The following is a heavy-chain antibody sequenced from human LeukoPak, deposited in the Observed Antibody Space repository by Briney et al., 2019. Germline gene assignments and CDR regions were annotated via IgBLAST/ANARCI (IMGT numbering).Heavy chain of an antibody. D-gene: IGHD1-7*01. V-gene: IGHV4-59*08. Sequence: SETLSLTCTVSGGSISNYYWSWLRQSPGKGLEWIAHIHYTGNTYYNPSLKSRVTISLDTSKNQFSLKLSSVTASDTAAYCWARHTSTNYVPFDYWGQGTLVTVSS. CDR2: IHYTGNT. CDR1: GGSISNYY. J-gene: IGHJ4*02. CDR3: ARHTSTNYVPFDY.